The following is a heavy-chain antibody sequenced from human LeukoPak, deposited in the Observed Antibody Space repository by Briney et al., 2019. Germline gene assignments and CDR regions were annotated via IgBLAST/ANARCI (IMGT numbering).Heavy chain of an antibody. CDR3: ARHTGYCSGCSCYSVGFDY. CDR2: INHSGST. V-gene: IGHV4-34*01. CDR1: GGSFSGYY. J-gene: IGHJ4*02. Sequence: SETLSLTCAVYGGSFSGYYWSWIRQPPGKGLEWIGEINHSGSTNYNPSLKSRVTISVDTSKNQFSLKLSSVTAADTAVYYCARHTGYCSGCSCYSVGFDYWGQGALVTVSS. D-gene: IGHD2-15*01.